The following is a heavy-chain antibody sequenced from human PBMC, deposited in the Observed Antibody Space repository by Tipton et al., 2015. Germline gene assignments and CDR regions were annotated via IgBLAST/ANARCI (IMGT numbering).Heavy chain of an antibody. V-gene: IGHV3-9*01. CDR1: GFSFDDYA. CDR3: ASIPLREQLWWGDAFDI. J-gene: IGHJ3*02. D-gene: IGHD5-18*01. CDR2: ISWNSGSI. Sequence: SLRLSCAASGFSFDDYAMHWVRQAPGKGLEWVSSISWNSGSIAYADSVKGRFTISRDSAKNSLYLQMNSLRTEDTALYYCASIPLREQLWWGDAFDIWGQGTMVIVS.